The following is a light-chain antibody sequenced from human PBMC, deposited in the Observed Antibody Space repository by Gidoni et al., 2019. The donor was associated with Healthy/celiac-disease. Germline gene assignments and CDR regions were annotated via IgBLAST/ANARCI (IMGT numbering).Light chain of an antibody. CDR2: DVS. Sequence: QSALTQPASVSGSPGQSITISCTGTSSDVGGYKYVSGYQQHPGNAPKLMIYDVSNQPSKSGNTASLTISGLQAEDEADYYCSSYTSSSPRVVFGGGTKLTVL. CDR3: SSYTSSSPRVV. J-gene: IGLJ2*01. CDR1: SSDVGGYKY. V-gene: IGLV2-14*01.